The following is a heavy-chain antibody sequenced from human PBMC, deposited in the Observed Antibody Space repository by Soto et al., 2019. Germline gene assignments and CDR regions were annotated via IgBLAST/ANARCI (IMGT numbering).Heavy chain of an antibody. Sequence: PGGALRLSCAAPGFTFSSYAMSWVRQAPGKGLEWVSAISGSGGSTYYADSVKGRFTISRDNSKNTLYLQMNSLRAEDTAVYYCAKVGPVWWLRSYYFDYWGQGTLVTVSS. CDR1: GFTFSSYA. CDR3: AKVGPVWWLRSYYFDY. J-gene: IGHJ4*02. CDR2: ISGSGGST. V-gene: IGHV3-23*01. D-gene: IGHD5-12*01.